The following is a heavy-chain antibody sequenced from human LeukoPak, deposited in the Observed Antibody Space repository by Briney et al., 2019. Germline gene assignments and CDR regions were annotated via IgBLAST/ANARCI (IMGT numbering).Heavy chain of an antibody. V-gene: IGHV4-31*03. CDR1: GGSISSGGYY. Sequence: SQTLSLTCTVSGGSISSGGYYWSWIRQHPGKGLEWIGYIYYSGSTYYNPSLKSRVTTSVDTSKNQFSLKLSSVTAADTAVYYCARVSPGSYILDYWGQGTLVTVSS. CDR3: ARVSPGSYILDY. J-gene: IGHJ4*02. CDR2: IYYSGST. D-gene: IGHD1-26*01.